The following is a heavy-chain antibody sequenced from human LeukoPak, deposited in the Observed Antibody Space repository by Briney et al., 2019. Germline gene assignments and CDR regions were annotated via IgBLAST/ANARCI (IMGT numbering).Heavy chain of an antibody. J-gene: IGHJ3*02. CDR2: ISSSSSYI. CDR1: GFTFSSYS. CDR3: ASLSRPGAFDI. D-gene: IGHD7-27*01. Sequence: GGSLRLSCAASGFTFSSYSMNWVRQAPGKGLEWVSSISSSSSYIYYADSVKGRFTISRDNAKNSLYLQMNSLRAEDTAVYYCASLSRPGAFDIWGQGTMVTVSS. V-gene: IGHV3-21*01.